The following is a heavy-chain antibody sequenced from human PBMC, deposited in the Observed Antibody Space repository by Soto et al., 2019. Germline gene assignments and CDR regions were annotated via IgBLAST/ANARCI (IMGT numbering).Heavy chain of an antibody. D-gene: IGHD6-19*01. V-gene: IGHV3-48*02. CDR2: ITSDTKTI. CDR1: GFTFSIYS. Sequence: EVQLVESGGELVQRGGSLRLSCAASGFTFSIYSMNWVRQAPGKGLEWFSYITSDTKTIKYADTVKGRFTISRDNAKNTVYLQMNSLRDEDTAVYYCAISVEGHFDYWRQGTVVTVSS. J-gene: IGHJ4*02. CDR3: AISVEGHFDY.